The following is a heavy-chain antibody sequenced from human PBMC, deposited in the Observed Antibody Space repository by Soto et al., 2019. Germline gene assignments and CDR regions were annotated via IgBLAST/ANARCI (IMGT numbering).Heavy chain of an antibody. D-gene: IGHD3-10*01. V-gene: IGHV1-69*02. CDR1: GDTFSFYT. CDR3: AASYGSGYRAFDY. CDR2: MNPIVSMS. J-gene: IGHJ4*02. Sequence: QVQLVQSGTEVKKPGSSVNVSCKASGDTFSFYTINWVRQAPGLGLEWAGRMNPIVSMSYYAQKFQGRVSMTADKPTSTADMELRSLISDDTAMYFWAASYGSGYRAFDYWGQGALVIVSS.